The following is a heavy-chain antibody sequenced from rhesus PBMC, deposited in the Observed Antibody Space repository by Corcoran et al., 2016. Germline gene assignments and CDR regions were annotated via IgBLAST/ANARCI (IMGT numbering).Heavy chain of an antibody. CDR3: SRGPGAWFFQY. Sequence: VQLQGSGPGLVKPSETLSLACAVSGSSITDNYYLHWVRQPPGKALEWIGNVYGKSASTDDNPSLKSRVTISKDTSKNQFFLKLNSVTAADTAVYFCSRGPGAWFFQYWGQGVLVTVSS. V-gene: IGHV4S9*01. CDR1: GSSITDNYY. J-gene: IGHJ4*01. CDR2: VYGKSAST. D-gene: IGHD6-31*01.